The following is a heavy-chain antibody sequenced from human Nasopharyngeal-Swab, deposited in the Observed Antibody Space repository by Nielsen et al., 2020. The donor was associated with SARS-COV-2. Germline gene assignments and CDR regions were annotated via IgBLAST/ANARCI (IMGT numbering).Heavy chain of an antibody. V-gene: IGHV3-30*18. D-gene: IGHD3-3*01. J-gene: IGHJ6*02. Sequence: GGSLRLSCAASGFTFSSYGMHWVRQAPAKGLEWVAVISYDGSNNYYADSVKGRFTISRDNSKNTLYLQMNSLRAEDTAVYYCAKRSDYDFWSGGLYYYYYGMDVWGQGTTVTVSS. CDR2: ISYDGSNN. CDR1: GFTFSSYG. CDR3: AKRSDYDFWSGGLYYYYYGMDV.